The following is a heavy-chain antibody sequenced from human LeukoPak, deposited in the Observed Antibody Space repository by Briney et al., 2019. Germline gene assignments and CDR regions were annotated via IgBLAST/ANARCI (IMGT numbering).Heavy chain of an antibody. CDR1: GGSISSGGYY. CDR2: IYYSGST. J-gene: IGHJ3*02. V-gene: IGHV4-31*03. CDR3: ARDLSQDGDYVNAFDI. D-gene: IGHD4-17*01. Sequence: PSETLSLTCTVSGGSISSGGYYWSWIRQHPGKSLEWIGYIYYSGSTYYNPSLKSRVTISVDTSKNQFSLKLSSVTAADTAVYYCARDLSQDGDYVNAFDIWGQGTMVTVSS.